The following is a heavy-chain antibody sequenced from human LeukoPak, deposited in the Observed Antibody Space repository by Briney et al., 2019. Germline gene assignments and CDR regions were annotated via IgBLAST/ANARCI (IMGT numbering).Heavy chain of an antibody. CDR1: GYTFTSYY. J-gene: IGHJ5*02. CDR2: INPSGGST. Sequence: GASVKVSYKASGYTFTSYYMHWVRQAPGQGLEWMGIINPSGGSTSYAQKFQGRVTMTRDTSTSTVYMELSSLRSEDTAVYYCARDRRGPITESGSPNWFDPWGQGTLVTVSS. V-gene: IGHV1-46*01. CDR3: ARDRRGPITESGSPNWFDP. D-gene: IGHD1-26*01.